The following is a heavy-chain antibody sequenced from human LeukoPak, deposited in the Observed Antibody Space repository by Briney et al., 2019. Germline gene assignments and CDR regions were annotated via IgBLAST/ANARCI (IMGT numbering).Heavy chain of an antibody. D-gene: IGHD2-8*01. CDR2: IRASGIHI. Sequence: GGSLRLSCAVSGFTFSNYDMNLVRQAPGKGPEWVTTIRASGIHIYYADSAKGRFTISRDNSRNTLELQMNSLRGEDTAVYYCVRMVSGDSWGQGTLVTVTS. J-gene: IGHJ4*02. CDR1: GFTFSNYD. CDR3: VRMVSGDS. V-gene: IGHV3-23*01.